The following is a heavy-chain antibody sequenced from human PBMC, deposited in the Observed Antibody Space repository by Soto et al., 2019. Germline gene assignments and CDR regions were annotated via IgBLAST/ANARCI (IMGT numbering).Heavy chain of an antibody. D-gene: IGHD2-15*01. CDR1: GYTFTGYY. V-gene: IGHV1-46*03. Sequence: ASVKVSCKASGYTFTGYYMHWVRQAPGQGLEWMGWINPSGGSTSYAQKFQGRVTMTRDTSTSTVYMELSSLRSEDTAVYYCARGNTINCSGRRCPLGYWGQGTLDTVSS. CDR3: ARGNTINCSGRRCPLGY. J-gene: IGHJ4*02. CDR2: INPSGGST.